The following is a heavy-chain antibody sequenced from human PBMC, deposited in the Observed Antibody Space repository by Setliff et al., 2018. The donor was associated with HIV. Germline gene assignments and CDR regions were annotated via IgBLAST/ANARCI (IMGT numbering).Heavy chain of an antibody. D-gene: IGHD3-9*01. Sequence: GASVKVSCKASGYTFTSYAMHWVRQAPGQRLEWMGWINAGNGNTKYSQKFQGRVTITRDTSASTAYMELSSLRSEDTAVYYCARVPLYDILTGYPDYWGQGTLVTVSS. J-gene: IGHJ4*02. V-gene: IGHV1-3*01. CDR1: GYTFTSYA. CDR3: ARVPLYDILTGYPDY. CDR2: INAGNGNT.